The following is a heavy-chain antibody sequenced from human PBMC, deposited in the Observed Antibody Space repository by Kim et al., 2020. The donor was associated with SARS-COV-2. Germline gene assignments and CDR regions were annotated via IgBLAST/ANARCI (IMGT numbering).Heavy chain of an antibody. Sequence: SETLSLTCAVYGGSFSGYYWSWIRQSPGKGLEWIGEINHSGSTSYNSSLKSRVTISADTSKNQFSLKLSVVTAADTGVYFCARGLVRQLLHLYYYCALDAWGQGTTVTVSS. CDR1: GGSFSGYY. V-gene: IGHV4-34*01. D-gene: IGHD6-6*01. CDR2: INHSGST. J-gene: IGHJ6*02. CDR3: ARGLVRQLLHLYYYCALDA.